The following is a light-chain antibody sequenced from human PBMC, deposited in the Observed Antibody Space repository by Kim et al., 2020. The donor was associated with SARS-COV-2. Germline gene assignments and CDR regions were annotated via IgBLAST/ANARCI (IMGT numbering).Light chain of an antibody. CDR1: SLRSYY. V-gene: IGLV3-19*01. CDR2: GKN. CDR3: NSRDRICNHVV. J-gene: IGLJ2*01. Sequence: SSELTQDPAVSVALGQTVRITCQGDSLRSYYASWYQQKPGQAPVLVIYGKNNRPSGIPDRFSGASSGNTASLTSTGAQAEDEADYYCNSRDRICNHVVFGGGTQLTVL.